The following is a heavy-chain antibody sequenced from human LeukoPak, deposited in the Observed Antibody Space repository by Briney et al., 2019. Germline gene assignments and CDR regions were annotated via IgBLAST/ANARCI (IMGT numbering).Heavy chain of an antibody. D-gene: IGHD4-23*01. CDR1: GGSISSSSYY. CDR3: ARGPGSYGGNSDT. J-gene: IGHJ5*02. Sequence: PSETLSLTCTVSGGSISSSSYYWGWIRQPPGKGLEWIGEINHSGSTNYNPPLKSRVTISVDTSKNQFSLNLSSVTAADTAVYYCARGPGSYGGNSDTWGQGTLVTVSS. V-gene: IGHV4-39*07. CDR2: INHSGST.